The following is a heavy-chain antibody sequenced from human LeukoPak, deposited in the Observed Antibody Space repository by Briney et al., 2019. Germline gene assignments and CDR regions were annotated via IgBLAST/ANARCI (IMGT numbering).Heavy chain of an antibody. CDR1: AGSISSSSFY. CDR3: ARGGRLLGKFDY. CDR2: ISYSGDT. J-gene: IGHJ4*02. D-gene: IGHD3-22*01. V-gene: IGHV4-39*07. Sequence: SETLSLTCTASAGSISSSSFYWGCIRQPPGKRLEWVGSISYSGDTYYNPSLKSRVTISVDTSTNQSSLKLSSVTAADTAVYFCARGGRLLGKFDYWGQGTLVTVSS.